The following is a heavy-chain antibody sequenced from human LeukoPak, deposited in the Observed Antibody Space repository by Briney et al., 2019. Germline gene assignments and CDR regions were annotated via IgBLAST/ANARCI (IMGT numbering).Heavy chain of an antibody. D-gene: IGHD6-19*01. CDR1: GFTFSSYW. CDR2: IDSDGSST. Sequence: GGSLRLSCAASGFTFSSYWMYWVRQAPGKGLVWVSRIDSDGSSTNSADSVKGRFTISRDNSKNTVYLQMNSLRVEDTAVYYCTRGGSVPATRSFDYWGQGTLVTVSS. CDR3: TRGGSVPATRSFDY. V-gene: IGHV3-74*01. J-gene: IGHJ4*02.